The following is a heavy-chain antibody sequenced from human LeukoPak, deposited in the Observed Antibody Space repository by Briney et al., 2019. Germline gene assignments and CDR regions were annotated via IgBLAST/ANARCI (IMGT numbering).Heavy chain of an antibody. J-gene: IGHJ6*02. V-gene: IGHV3-30*02. CDR1: GFTFSSYG. Sequence: GGSLRLSCAASGFTFSSYGMHWVRQAPGKGLEWVAFIRYDGSNKYYADSAKGRFTISRDNSKNTLYLQMNSLRAEDTAVYYCAKDQRQIRSRYYYGMDVWGQGTTVTVSS. CDR3: AKDQRQIRSRYYYGMDV. D-gene: IGHD1-26*01. CDR2: IRYDGSNK.